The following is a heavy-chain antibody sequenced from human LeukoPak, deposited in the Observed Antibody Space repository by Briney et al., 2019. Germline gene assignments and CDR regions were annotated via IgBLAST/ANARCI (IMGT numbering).Heavy chain of an antibody. V-gene: IGHV3-48*01. CDR3: ARDPRGTWVPYAFDF. Sequence: PSETLSLTCTVSGGSISSSSYYWGWIRQPPGKGLEWVSYISSTSGTIDYADSLKGRFAISRDNAMNSLYLQMDSLRAEDTAVYYCARDPRGTWVPYAFDFWGRGTLVTVSS. CDR1: GGSISSSS. D-gene: IGHD3-16*01. J-gene: IGHJ3*01. CDR2: ISSTSGTI.